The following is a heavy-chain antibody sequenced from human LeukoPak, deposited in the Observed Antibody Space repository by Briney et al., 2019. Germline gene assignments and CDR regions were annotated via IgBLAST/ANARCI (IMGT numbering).Heavy chain of an antibody. CDR1: GYTFTGYY. Sequence: GASVKVSCKASGYTFTGYYMHWVRQAPGQGLEWIGWINPNSGGTNYAQKFQGRVTMTRDTSISTAYMELSRLRSDDTAVYYCARGSITLVRGFVYYWGQGNLVTVSS. D-gene: IGHD3-10*01. CDR3: ARGSITLVRGFVYY. V-gene: IGHV1-2*02. CDR2: INPNSGGT. J-gene: IGHJ4*02.